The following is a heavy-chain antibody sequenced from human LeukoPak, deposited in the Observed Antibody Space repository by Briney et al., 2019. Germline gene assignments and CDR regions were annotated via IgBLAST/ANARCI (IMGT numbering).Heavy chain of an antibody. D-gene: IGHD6-13*01. V-gene: IGHV1-2*02. J-gene: IGHJ5*02. CDR2: INPHSGGT. CDR1: GYTFTGYY. Sequence: ASVKVSCKASGYTFTGYYIHWVRQAPGQGLEWMGWINPHSGGTNYAQKFQGRVTMTRDTSISTAYMELSRLRSDDTAVYYCARGEESGQQLDNWFDPWGQGTLVTVSS. CDR3: ARGEESGQQLDNWFDP.